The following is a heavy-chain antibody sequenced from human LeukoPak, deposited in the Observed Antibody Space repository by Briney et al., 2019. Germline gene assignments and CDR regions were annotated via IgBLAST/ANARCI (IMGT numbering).Heavy chain of an antibody. CDR3: AKNGDRGAYCSGGSCYPYYYYNMDV. CDR1: GFTFSRYG. CDR2: IRYVGSHK. D-gene: IGHD2-15*01. J-gene: IGHJ6*03. Sequence: GGSLRLSCAASGFTFSRYGMHWARHGPGKGLEWVAFIRYVGSHKYYADSGKGRYTISRDNSKNALYLQMNSLRAEDTAIYYCAKNGDRGAYCSGGSCYPYYYYNMDVWGKGTTVTISS. V-gene: IGHV3-30*02.